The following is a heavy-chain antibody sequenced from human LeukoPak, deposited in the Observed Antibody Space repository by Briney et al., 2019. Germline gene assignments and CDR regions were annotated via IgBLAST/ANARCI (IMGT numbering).Heavy chain of an antibody. J-gene: IGHJ4*02. CDR3: ARDKYSYGYIDY. CDR1: GFTFSSCE. D-gene: IGHD5-18*01. CDR2: ISSSGSTI. Sequence: GGSLRLSCAASGFTFSSCEMSWVRQAPGKGLEWVSYISSSGSTIYYADSVKGRFTISRDNAKNSLYLQMNSLRAEDTAVYYCARDKYSYGYIDYWGQGTLVTVSS. V-gene: IGHV3-48*03.